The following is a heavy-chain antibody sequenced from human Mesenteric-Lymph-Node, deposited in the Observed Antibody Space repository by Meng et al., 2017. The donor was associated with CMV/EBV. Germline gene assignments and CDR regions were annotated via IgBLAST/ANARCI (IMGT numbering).Heavy chain of an antibody. CDR3: VRSGEVRVYGDWRY. CDR2: INPSGVST. D-gene: IGHD4-17*01. CDR1: GYTFSIYY. J-gene: IGHJ4*02. Sequence: ASVKVSCKASGYTFSIYYMHWVRQTPGQGLEWMGMINPSGVSTTNAQKFQGRVTVTRVTSTSTVYMELSSLRSEDTAVYYCVRSGEVRVYGDWRYWGQGTLVTVSS. V-gene: IGHV1-46*01.